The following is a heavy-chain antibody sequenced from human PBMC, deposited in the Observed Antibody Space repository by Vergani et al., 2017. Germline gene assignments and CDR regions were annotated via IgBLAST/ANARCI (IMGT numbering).Heavy chain of an antibody. Sequence: QVPVVQSGAEVKKSGASVKVSCKTSGYTFSNYYLHLVRQAPGQGLEWMGIINPSGGHTNYAQKFQGRVTMTREASTSTVYMELSSLRSEDTAIYCCARGDYGILTGYRYWGQGTLVTVSA. CDR1: GYTFSNYY. D-gene: IGHD3-9*01. CDR3: ARGDYGILTGYRY. V-gene: IGHV1-46*03. CDR2: INPSGGHT. J-gene: IGHJ4*02.